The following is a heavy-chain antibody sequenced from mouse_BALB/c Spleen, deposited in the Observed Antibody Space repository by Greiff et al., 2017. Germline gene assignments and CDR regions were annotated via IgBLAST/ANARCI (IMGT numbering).Heavy chain of an antibody. Sequence: QVQLQQSGAELVSPGTSVKISCKASGYTFTNYWLGWVKQRPGHGLEWIGDIYPGGGYTNYNEKFKGKATLTADTSSSTAYMQLSSLTSEDSAVYFCARSYYDYDVWFAYWGQGTLVTVSA. CDR3: ARSYYDYDVWFAY. CDR1: GYTFTNYW. V-gene: IGHV1-63*02. J-gene: IGHJ3*01. CDR2: IYPGGGYT. D-gene: IGHD2-4*01.